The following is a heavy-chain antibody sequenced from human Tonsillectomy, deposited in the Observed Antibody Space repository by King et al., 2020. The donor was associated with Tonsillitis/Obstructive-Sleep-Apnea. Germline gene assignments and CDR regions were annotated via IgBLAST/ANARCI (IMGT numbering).Heavy chain of an antibody. CDR3: ARHMTTVTTPHDY. CDR1: GGSISSVSYY. J-gene: IGHJ4*02. D-gene: IGHD4-17*01. Sequence: QLQESGPGLVKPSETLSLTCTVSGGSISSVSYYWGWIRQPPGKGLEWIGSFFYSGSTYYNPSLKSRVTIYVDTSKNQFSLKLSSVTAADTAVYYRARHMTTVTTPHDYWGQGTLVTVSS. V-gene: IGHV4-39*01. CDR2: FFYSGST.